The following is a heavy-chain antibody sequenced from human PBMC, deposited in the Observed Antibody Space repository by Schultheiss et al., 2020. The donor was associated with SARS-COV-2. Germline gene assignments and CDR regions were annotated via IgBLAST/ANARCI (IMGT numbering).Heavy chain of an antibody. CDR1: GFTFSSYA. Sequence: GGSLRLSCAASGFTFSSYAMSWVRQAPGKGLEWVSAISGSGGSTYYADSVKGRFTISRDNSKNTLYLQMNSLRAEDTAVYYCAKGRRILWFGEFWFDPWGQGTLVTVSS. V-gene: IGHV3-23*01. CDR2: ISGSGGST. CDR3: AKGRRILWFGEFWFDP. D-gene: IGHD3-10*01. J-gene: IGHJ5*02.